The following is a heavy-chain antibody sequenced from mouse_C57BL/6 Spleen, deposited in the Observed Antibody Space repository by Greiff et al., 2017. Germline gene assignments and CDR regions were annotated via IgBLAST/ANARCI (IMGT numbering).Heavy chain of an antibody. V-gene: IGHV1-26*01. CDR3: ARGGDDYAMDY. D-gene: IGHD3-3*01. CDR1: GYTFTDYY. Sequence: VQLQQSGPELVKPGASVKISCKASGYTFTDYYMNWVKQSHGKSLEWIGDINPNNGGTSYNQKFKGKATLTVDKSSSTAYMELRSLTSEDSAVYYCARGGDDYAMDYWGQGTSVTVSS. J-gene: IGHJ4*01. CDR2: INPNNGGT.